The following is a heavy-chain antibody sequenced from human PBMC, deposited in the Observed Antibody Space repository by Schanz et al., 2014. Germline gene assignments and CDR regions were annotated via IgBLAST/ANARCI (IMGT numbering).Heavy chain of an antibody. Sequence: EVQLVESGGGVVQPGRSLRLSCAASGFTFSSYGMHWVRQAPGKGLEWVSAISGNGGSTYFADSVKGRFTISRDNSDNTLFLQMNSLRAEDTAVYYCAKVREWWPYYFDYWGQGTLVTVSS. D-gene: IGHD2-15*01. CDR3: AKVREWWPYYFDY. CDR1: GFTFSSYG. V-gene: IGHV3-23*04. CDR2: ISGNGGST. J-gene: IGHJ4*02.